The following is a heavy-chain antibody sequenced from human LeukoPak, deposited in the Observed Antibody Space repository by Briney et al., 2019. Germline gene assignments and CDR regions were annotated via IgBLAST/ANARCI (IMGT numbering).Heavy chain of an antibody. CDR2: ISGSGGRI. D-gene: IGHD1-1*01. CDR3: AKNPRLEGWIYFDS. Sequence: GGSLRLSCAASGFTFSSYSMSWVRQARGKGLEWVSSISGSGGRIDYADSVKGRFTISRDNSKNTLSLQMNSLTAEDTAVYYCAKNPRLEGWIYFDSWGQGTLVTVSS. J-gene: IGHJ4*02. CDR1: GFTFSSYS. V-gene: IGHV3-23*01.